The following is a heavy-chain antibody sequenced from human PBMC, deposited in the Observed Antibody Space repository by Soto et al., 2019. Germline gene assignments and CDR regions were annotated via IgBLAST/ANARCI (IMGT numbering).Heavy chain of an antibody. V-gene: IGHV2-5*01. J-gene: IGHJ4*02. Sequence: QITLKESGPTLVKPTQTLTLTCTFSGFSLSTSGVGVGWIRQPPGKALEWLALIYWNDDKRYSPSLKSRLTITKDTSKNQVVLTMTNMDPVDTATYYCVHRLRSSSWEYYSDYWGQGTLVTVSS. CDR3: VHRLRSSSWEYYSDY. CDR1: GFSLSTSGVG. CDR2: IYWNDDK. D-gene: IGHD6-13*01.